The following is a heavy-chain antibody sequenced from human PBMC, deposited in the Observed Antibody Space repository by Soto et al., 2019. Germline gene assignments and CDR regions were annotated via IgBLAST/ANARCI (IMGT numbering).Heavy chain of an antibody. V-gene: IGHV1-69*08. CDR2: IIPILGIA. D-gene: IGHD3-10*01. CDR1: GGTFSSYT. CDR3: AREALYGSGSYRVDY. Sequence: QVQLVQSGAEVKKPGSSVKVSCKASGGTFSSYTISWVRQAPGQGLEWMGRIIPILGIATYAQKFQGRGTSTADKSTSTDHMEASRLRSEDTAVYYCAREALYGSGSYRVDYRGQGTPVTVSA. J-gene: IGHJ4*02.